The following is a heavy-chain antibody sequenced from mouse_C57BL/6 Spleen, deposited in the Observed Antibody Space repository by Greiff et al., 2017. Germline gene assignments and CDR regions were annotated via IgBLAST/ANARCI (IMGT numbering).Heavy chain of an antibody. J-gene: IGHJ1*03. V-gene: IGHV3-6*01. CDR2: ISYDGSN. D-gene: IGHD1-1*01. Sequence: EVHLVESGPGLVKPSQSLSLTCSVTGYSITSGYYWNWIRQFPGNKLEWMGYISYDGSNNYNPSLKNRISITRDTSKNQFFLKLNSVTTEDTATYYCARGPTVVATRYFDVWGTGTTVTVSS. CDR3: ARGPTVVATRYFDV. CDR1: GYSITSGYY.